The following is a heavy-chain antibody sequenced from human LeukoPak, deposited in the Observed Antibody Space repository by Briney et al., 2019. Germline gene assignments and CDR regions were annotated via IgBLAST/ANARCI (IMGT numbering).Heavy chain of an antibody. CDR3: ARDLPPGGYYDSSGYINWFDP. J-gene: IGHJ5*02. CDR1: GYTFTSYD. Sequence: ASVKVSCKASGYTFTSYDINWVRQATGQGLEWMGWMNPNSGNTGYAQKFQGRVTMTRNTSISTAYMELSRLRSDDTAVYYCARDLPPGGYYDSSGYINWFDPWGQGTLVTVSS. V-gene: IGHV1-8*01. CDR2: MNPNSGNT. D-gene: IGHD3-22*01.